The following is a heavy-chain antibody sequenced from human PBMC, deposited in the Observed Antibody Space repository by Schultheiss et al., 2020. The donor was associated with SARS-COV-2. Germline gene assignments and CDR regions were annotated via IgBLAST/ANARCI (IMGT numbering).Heavy chain of an antibody. CDR3: ARGETYGDYVKSAAFDI. Sequence: GGSMRLSCAASGFTVSSNYMSWVRQAPGKGLEWVSVIYSGGSTYYADSVKGRFTISRDNSKNTLYLQMNSLRAEDTAVYYCARGETYGDYVKSAAFDIWGQGTMVTVSS. D-gene: IGHD4-17*01. V-gene: IGHV3-66*02. J-gene: IGHJ3*02. CDR2: IYSGGST. CDR1: GFTVSSNY.